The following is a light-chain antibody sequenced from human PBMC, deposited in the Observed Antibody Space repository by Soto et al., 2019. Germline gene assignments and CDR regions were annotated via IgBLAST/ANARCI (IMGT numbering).Light chain of an antibody. CDR1: QSLSGW. V-gene: IGKV1-5*03. J-gene: IGKJ2*01. CDR3: LQYNSLYT. CDR2: KTS. Sequence: DIQMTQSPSTLSASVGDRVTITCRASQSLSGWLAWYQQKPGKAPKLLIYKTSTLESGVPSRFSGSGSGTELTLTISSLQPDDFATYYCLQYNSLYTFGQGTKVDIK.